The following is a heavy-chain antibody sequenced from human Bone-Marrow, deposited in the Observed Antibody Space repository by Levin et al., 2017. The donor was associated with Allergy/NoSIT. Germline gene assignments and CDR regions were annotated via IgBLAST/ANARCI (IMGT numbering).Heavy chain of an antibody. J-gene: IGHJ4*02. CDR1: RDSISTYY. D-gene: IGHD4-17*01. CDR2: IYYTGNT. Sequence: PSETLSLTCTVSRDSISTYYWTWIRQPPGKELEWMGYIYYTGNTNYKPSLKSRLTMSVDTSKNQFSLNLSSVTAADTAVYYCARGRNDCGDYWVFDSWGPGTLVTVSS. V-gene: IGHV4-59*08. CDR3: ARGRNDCGDYWVFDS.